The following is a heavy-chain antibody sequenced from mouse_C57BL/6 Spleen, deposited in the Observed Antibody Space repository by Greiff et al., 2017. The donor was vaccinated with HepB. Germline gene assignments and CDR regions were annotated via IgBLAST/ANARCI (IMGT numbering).Heavy chain of an antibody. CDR2: ISYSGST. CDR3: ARDSSGYVPFAY. Sequence: DVKLVESGPGMVKPSQSLSLTCTVTGYSITSGYYWHWIRHFPGNKLEWMGYISYSGSTNYNPSLKSRISITHDTSKNHFFLKLNSVTTEDTATYYCARDSSGYVPFAYWGQGTLVTVSA. J-gene: IGHJ3*01. V-gene: IGHV3-1*01. D-gene: IGHD3-2*02. CDR1: GYSITSGYY.